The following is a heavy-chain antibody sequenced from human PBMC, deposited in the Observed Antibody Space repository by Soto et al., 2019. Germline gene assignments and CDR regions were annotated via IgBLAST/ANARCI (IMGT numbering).Heavy chain of an antibody. CDR3: AKQYCSGRTCYGYFDY. Sequence: PGGSLRLSCAASGFTFSSYGMNWVRQAPGKGLEWVSEISGSGGSTYYADSVKGRFTISRDNSKNTLYLQMNSLRAGDTAVYYCAKQYCSGRTCYGYFDYWGQGSLVTVSS. D-gene: IGHD2-15*01. CDR1: GFTFSSYG. J-gene: IGHJ4*02. CDR2: ISGSGGST. V-gene: IGHV3-23*01.